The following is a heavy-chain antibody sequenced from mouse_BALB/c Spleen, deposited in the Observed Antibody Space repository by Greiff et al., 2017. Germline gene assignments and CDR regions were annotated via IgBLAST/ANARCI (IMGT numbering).Heavy chain of an antibody. J-gene: IGHJ4*01. CDR3: ARGGLRRVYYAMDY. Sequence: EVKLMESGGGLVKPGGSLKLSCAASGFAFSSYDMSWVRQTPEKRLEWVAYISSGGGSTYYPDTVKGRFTISRDNAKNTLYLQMSSLKSEDTAMYYCARGGLRRVYYAMDYWGQGTSVTVSS. V-gene: IGHV5-12-1*01. CDR1: GFAFSSYD. D-gene: IGHD2-4*01. CDR2: ISSGGGST.